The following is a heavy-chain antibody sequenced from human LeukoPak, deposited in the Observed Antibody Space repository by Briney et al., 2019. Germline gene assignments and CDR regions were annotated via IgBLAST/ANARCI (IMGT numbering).Heavy chain of an antibody. D-gene: IGHD3-10*01. CDR1: GFTFSSYG. CDR3: AKGGAMVRGPGSPNDL. J-gene: IGHJ2*01. CDR2: IRYDGSNK. Sequence: PGGSLRLSCAASGFTFSSYGMHWVRQAPGKGLEWVAFIRYDGSNKYYADSVKGRFTISRDNSKNTLYLQMNSLRAEDTAVYYCAKGGAMVRGPGSPNDLWGRGTLVTVSS. V-gene: IGHV3-30*02.